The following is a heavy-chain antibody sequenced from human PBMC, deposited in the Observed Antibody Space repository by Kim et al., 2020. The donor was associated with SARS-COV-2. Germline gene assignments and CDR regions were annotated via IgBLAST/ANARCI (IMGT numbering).Heavy chain of an antibody. D-gene: IGHD2-15*01. Sequence: ASVKVSCKASGYTFSNYAIHWVRQAPGQRLECMGWIIGGNGNTYYSPKFQGRVTFTRDTSATTAYMELSSLRSEDMAVYYCARGGGPGLGYWGQGTLVTVSS. V-gene: IGHV1-3*01. CDR2: IIGGNGNT. CDR3: ARGGGPGLGY. CDR1: GYTFSNYA. J-gene: IGHJ4*02.